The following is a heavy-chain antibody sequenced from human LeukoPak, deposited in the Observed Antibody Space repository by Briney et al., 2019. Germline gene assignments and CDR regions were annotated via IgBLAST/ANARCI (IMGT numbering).Heavy chain of an antibody. CDR2: ISYDGSNK. Sequence: GGSLRLSCEASGFTFSSYGMHWVRQAPGKGLEWVAVISYDGSNKYYADSVKGRFTISRDNSKNTLYLQMNSLRAEDTAVYYCAKDLCSGGSCYYFDYWGQGTLVTVSS. J-gene: IGHJ4*02. CDR3: AKDLCSGGSCYYFDY. V-gene: IGHV3-30*18. D-gene: IGHD2-15*01. CDR1: GFTFSSYG.